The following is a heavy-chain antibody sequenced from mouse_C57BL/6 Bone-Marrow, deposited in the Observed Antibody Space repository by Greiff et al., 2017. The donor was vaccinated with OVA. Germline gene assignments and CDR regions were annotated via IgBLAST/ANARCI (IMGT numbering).Heavy chain of an antibody. CDR2: INPNNGGT. CDR3: AKSLRTTGVGAPFDY. D-gene: IGHD1-1*01. Sequence: EVQLQQSGPELVKPGASVKLSCTASGYTFTDYYMNWVKQSHGKSLEWIGDINPNNGGTSYTQKFQGKATLTVDKSSSTAYLEIRSLTSEDSAVYYGAKSLRTTGVGAPFDYWGQGTTLTVSS. V-gene: IGHV1-26*01. J-gene: IGHJ2*01. CDR1: GYTFTDYY.